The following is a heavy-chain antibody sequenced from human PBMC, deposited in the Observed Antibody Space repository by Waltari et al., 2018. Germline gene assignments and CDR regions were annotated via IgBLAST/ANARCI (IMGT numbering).Heavy chain of an antibody. CDR2: IWFDGTNK. D-gene: IGHD3-16*01. CDR1: GLTFSSYG. Sequence: QEQLVESGGGVVQSGRSLRLSCAASGLTFSSYGMYWVRQAPGKGLEWVANIWFDGTNKYYIDSVKGRFTISRDNSKSTLYLQMDSLRVEDTALYYCVRDKITPGVRGANWYFDLWGRGTLVRVSS. CDR3: VRDKITPGVRGANWYFDL. J-gene: IGHJ2*01. V-gene: IGHV3-33*01.